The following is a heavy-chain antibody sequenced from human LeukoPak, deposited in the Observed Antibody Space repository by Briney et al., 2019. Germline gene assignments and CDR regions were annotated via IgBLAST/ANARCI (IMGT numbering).Heavy chain of an antibody. CDR1: GGSIRSYY. Sequence: SETLSLTCTVSGGSIRSYYWNWIRQPPGKGLEWIGYIYYSGNTNYNPSLKSRVTISVDTSKNQFSLKLSSVTAADTAVYYCAKVANDYGDYRDDYWGQGTLVTVSS. CDR2: IYYSGNT. D-gene: IGHD4-17*01. CDR3: AKVANDYGDYRDDY. V-gene: IGHV4-59*01. J-gene: IGHJ4*02.